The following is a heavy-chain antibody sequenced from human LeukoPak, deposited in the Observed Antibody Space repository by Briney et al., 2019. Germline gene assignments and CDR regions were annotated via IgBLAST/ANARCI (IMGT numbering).Heavy chain of an antibody. V-gene: IGHV3-48*03. D-gene: IGHD5-18*01. CDR2: ISTSGSTI. CDR3: ARDGPGYSFDY. J-gene: IGHJ4*02. Sequence: AGGSLRLSCAASGFSFSSYEMNWVRQAPGKGLEWVLCISTSGSTIYYADSVKGRFTISRDNARNSLYLQMNSLRAEDTAVYYCARDGPGYSFDYWGQGTLVTVSS. CDR1: GFSFSSYE.